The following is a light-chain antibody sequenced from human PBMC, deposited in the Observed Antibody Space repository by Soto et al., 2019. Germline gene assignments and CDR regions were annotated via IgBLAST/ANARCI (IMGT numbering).Light chain of an antibody. Sequence: QSVLTQPPSVSGAPGQRVTISCTGSSSNIGAGYDVHWYQQLPGTAPKLLIYGNSNRPSGVPDRFSGSKSGTSASLAITGLQAEHEADYYCQSYDSSLSGSVFGGGTKLTV. CDR1: SSNIGAGYD. CDR2: GNS. CDR3: QSYDSSLSGSV. J-gene: IGLJ2*01. V-gene: IGLV1-40*01.